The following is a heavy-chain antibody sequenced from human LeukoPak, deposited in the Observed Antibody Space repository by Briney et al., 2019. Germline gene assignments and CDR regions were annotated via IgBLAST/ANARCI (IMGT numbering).Heavy chain of an antibody. CDR3: ARMATGFYYYYYMDV. Sequence: KPSETLSLTCTVSGGSISSSSYYWGWIRQPPGKGLEWIGSIYYSGSTYCNPSLKSRVTISVDTSKNQFSLKLSSVTAADTAVYYCARMATGFYYYYYMDVWGKGTTVTVSS. V-gene: IGHV4-39*01. CDR2: IYYSGST. J-gene: IGHJ6*03. D-gene: IGHD5-24*01. CDR1: GGSISSSSYY.